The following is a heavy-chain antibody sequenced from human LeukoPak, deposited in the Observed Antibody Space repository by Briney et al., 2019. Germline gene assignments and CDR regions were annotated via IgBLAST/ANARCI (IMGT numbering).Heavy chain of an antibody. CDR2: INHSGRT. V-gene: IGHV4-34*01. J-gene: IGHJ5*02. D-gene: IGHD3-10*01. CDR1: GVSLNGYY. Sequence: SETLSLTCAVSGVSLNGYYWGWIRQTPGKGLEWIGEINHSGRTNYNPSLKSRVTISADTSKNQFSLELRSVTAADTAVYYCARAYYSTSWFPHWGRGALVTVSS. CDR3: ARAYYSTSWFPH.